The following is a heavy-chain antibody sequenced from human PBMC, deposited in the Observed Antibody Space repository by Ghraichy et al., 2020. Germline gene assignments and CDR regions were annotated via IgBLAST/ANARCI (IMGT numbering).Heavy chain of an antibody. J-gene: IGHJ6*02. CDR2: ISSSGGST. CDR3: AKENMAPRRSDYNYYGMDV. V-gene: IGHV3-23*01. Sequence: GGSLRLSCAASGFTFSSYDMSWVRQAPGKGLEWVSGISSSGGSTYYADSVKGRFTVSRDNSKNTLYLQMNSLRAEDTAVYYCAKENMAPRRSDYNYYGMDVWGQGTTVTVSS. D-gene: IGHD6-6*01. CDR1: GFTFSSYD.